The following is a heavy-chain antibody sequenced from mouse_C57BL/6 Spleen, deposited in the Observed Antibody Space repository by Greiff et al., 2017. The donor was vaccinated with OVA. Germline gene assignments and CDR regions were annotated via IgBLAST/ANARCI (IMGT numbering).Heavy chain of an antibody. CDR3: ARFLSRWYYDV. CDR2: IDPSDRYT. V-gene: IGHV1-69*01. J-gene: IGHJ1*03. CDR1: GYTFTSYW. D-gene: IGHD1-1*01. Sequence: QVQLQQPGAELVMPGASVKLSCKASGYTFTSYWMNWVKQRPGQGLEWIGEIDPSDRYTNYNQKFKGKSTLTVEKSYSPSYMQLCILTSEDTAVYYFARFLSRWYYDVWGTGTTVTVSS.